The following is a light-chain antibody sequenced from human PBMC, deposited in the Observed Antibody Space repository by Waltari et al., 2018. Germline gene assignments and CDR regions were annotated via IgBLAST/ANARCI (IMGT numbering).Light chain of an antibody. J-gene: IGLJ3*02. CDR3: ASWDDSLSALV. Sequence: QSVLTQAPSASETPGQRITISCSGSSSNIGSNYVSWYQHLPGAAPKLLIGRDDHRPSGVPDRFSGSKSGTSASLAISGLRSEDEADYYCASWDDSLSALVFGGVTKLTVL. CDR1: SSNIGSNY. V-gene: IGLV1-47*01. CDR2: RDD.